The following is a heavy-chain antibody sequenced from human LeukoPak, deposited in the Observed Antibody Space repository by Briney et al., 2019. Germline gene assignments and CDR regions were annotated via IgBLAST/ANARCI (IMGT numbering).Heavy chain of an antibody. Sequence: GGSLRPSCAASGFTFSDYYMSWIRQAPGKGLEWVSYISSSGSTIYYADSVKGRFTISRDNAKNSLYLQMNSLRAEDTAVYYCASYNTAMAYRDYWGQGTLVTVSS. CDR2: ISSSGSTI. CDR3: ASYNTAMAYRDY. CDR1: GFTFSDYY. V-gene: IGHV3-11*01. D-gene: IGHD5-18*01. J-gene: IGHJ4*02.